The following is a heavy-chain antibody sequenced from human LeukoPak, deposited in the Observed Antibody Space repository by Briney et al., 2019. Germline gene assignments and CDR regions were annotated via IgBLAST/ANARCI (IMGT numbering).Heavy chain of an antibody. V-gene: IGHV3-21*01. Sequence: GGSLRLSCAASGFTFSSYSMNWVRQAPGKGLEWVSSISSSSYIYYADSVKGRFTISRDNAKNSLYLQMNSLRAEDTAVYYCARVGSSGYYYLGAFDIWGQGTMVTVSS. CDR2: ISSSSYI. D-gene: IGHD3-22*01. CDR1: GFTFSSYS. J-gene: IGHJ3*02. CDR3: ARVGSSGYYYLGAFDI.